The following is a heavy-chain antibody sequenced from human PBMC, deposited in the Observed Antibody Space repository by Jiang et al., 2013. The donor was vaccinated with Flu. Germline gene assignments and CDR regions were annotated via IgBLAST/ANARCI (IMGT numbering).Heavy chain of an antibody. Sequence: ISYDGSNKYYADSVKGRFTISRDNSKNTLYLQMNSLRAEDTAVYYCAKDKGHGEAAAGLFDYWGQGTLVTVSS. D-gene: IGHD6-13*01. CDR2: ISYDGSNK. V-gene: IGHV3-30*18. CDR3: AKDKGHGEAAAGLFDY. J-gene: IGHJ4*02.